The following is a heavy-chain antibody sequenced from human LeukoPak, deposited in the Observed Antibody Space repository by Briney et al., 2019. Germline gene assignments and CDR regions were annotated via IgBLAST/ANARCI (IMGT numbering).Heavy chain of an antibody. Sequence: PSETLSLTCAVYGGSFSGYYWSWIRQPPGKGLEWIGVVNHSGSTNYNPSLKSRVTISVDTSKNQFSLKLSSVTAADTAVYYCARGNGAVAGYYFDYWGQGTLVTVSS. CDR1: GGSFSGYY. CDR2: VNHSGST. CDR3: ARGNGAVAGYYFDY. V-gene: IGHV4-34*01. J-gene: IGHJ4*02. D-gene: IGHD6-19*01.